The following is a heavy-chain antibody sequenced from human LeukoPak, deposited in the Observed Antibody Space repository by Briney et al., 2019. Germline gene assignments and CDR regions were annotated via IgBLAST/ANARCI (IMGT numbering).Heavy chain of an antibody. CDR2: ILNDGSQE. D-gene: IGHD3-16*01. CDR3: VRDDALGDNALDI. J-gene: IGHJ3*02. CDR1: GFTFSSYG. V-gene: IGHV3-33*01. Sequence: GRSLRLSCAASGFTFSSYGMHWVRQAPGKGLEWVAVILNDGSQEKYADSVKGRFTISRDNSKNTLFLQMNSLRAEDTAVYYCVRDDALGDNALDIWGQGTMVTVSS.